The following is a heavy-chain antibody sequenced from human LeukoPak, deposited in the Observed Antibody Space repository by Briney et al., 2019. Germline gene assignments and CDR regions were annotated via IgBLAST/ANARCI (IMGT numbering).Heavy chain of an antibody. CDR1: GSSISNDY. CDR3: ARLGTSNFWYFDL. D-gene: IGHD1-1*01. V-gene: IGHV4-4*07. Sequence: PSEPLSLTCSVAGSSISNDYGSWIRQPAGKGLEWIGRVYTSGTTNYNPSLRSRVTMSVDTSKNQFSLNLSSVTAADTAVYFCARLGTSNFWYFDLWGRGTQATVFS. CDR2: VYTSGTT. J-gene: IGHJ2*01.